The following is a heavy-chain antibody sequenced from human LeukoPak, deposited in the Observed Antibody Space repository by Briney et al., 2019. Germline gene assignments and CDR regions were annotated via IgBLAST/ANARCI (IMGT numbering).Heavy chain of an antibody. CDR3: ARNRYSGYDYFDY. Sequence: GGSLRLSCAASGFTFSSYGMHWVRQAPGKGLDWVALISSDGSSKYYADSVKGRFTTSRDNSKNTLYLQMNSLRREDTAVYYCARNRYSGYDYFDYWGQGTLVTVSS. CDR1: GFTFSSYG. J-gene: IGHJ4*02. V-gene: IGHV3-30*03. D-gene: IGHD5-12*01. CDR2: ISSDGSSK.